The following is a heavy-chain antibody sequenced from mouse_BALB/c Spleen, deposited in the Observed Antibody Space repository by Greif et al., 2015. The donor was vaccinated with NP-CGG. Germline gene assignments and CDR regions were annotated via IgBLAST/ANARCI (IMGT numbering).Heavy chain of an antibody. Sequence: VQLKESGAELVKPGASVKLSCTASGFNIKDTYMHWVKQRPEQGLEWIGRIDPANGNTKYDSKFQGKATITADTSSNTAYLQLSSLTSEDTAVYYCANWDWYFDVWGAGTTVTVSS. CDR2: IDPANGNT. CDR3: ANWDWYFDV. D-gene: IGHD4-1*01. J-gene: IGHJ1*01. CDR1: GFNIKDTY. V-gene: IGHV14-3*02.